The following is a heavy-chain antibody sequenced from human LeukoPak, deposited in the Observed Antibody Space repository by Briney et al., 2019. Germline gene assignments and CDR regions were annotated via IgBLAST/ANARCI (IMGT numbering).Heavy chain of an antibody. Sequence: SVNVSCKASGGTFTSYAISWVRQAPGQGLEWMGGINPVFGSANYAQKFQGRVTITADESTSTVYMELSSLRSEDTAVYYCARVGLRRGSGYYAMDVWGQGTTVTVSS. V-gene: IGHV1-69*13. CDR2: INPVFGSA. D-gene: IGHD3-10*01. CDR3: ARVGLRRGSGYYAMDV. J-gene: IGHJ6*02. CDR1: GGTFTSYA.